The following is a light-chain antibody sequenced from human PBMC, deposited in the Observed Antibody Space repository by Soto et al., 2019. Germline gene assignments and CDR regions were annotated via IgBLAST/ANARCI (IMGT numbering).Light chain of an antibody. CDR2: GAS. V-gene: IGKV3-20*01. CDR1: QSIRTD. J-gene: IGKJ1*01. Sequence: DIVMTQSPATLSVSPGERATLSCRASQSIRTDLAWYQQKPGQAPRLLIYGASNRATGIPDRFSGSGSGTDFTLTISRLEPEDFAVYYCQQYGSSGTFGQGTKVDIK. CDR3: QQYGSSGT.